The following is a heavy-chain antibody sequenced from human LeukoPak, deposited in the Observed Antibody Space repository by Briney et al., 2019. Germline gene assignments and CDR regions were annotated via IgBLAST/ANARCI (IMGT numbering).Heavy chain of an antibody. Sequence: GGSLRLSCAASGFTFSSYSMNWVRQAPGKGLEWVSYISSSSSTIYYADSVKGRFTISRDNAKNSLYLQMNSLRAEDTAVYYCARDPTPDILYYFDYWGQGTLVTVSS. J-gene: IGHJ4*02. CDR3: ARDPTPDILYYFDY. CDR1: GFTFSSYS. V-gene: IGHV3-48*04. CDR2: ISSSSSTI. D-gene: IGHD3-9*01.